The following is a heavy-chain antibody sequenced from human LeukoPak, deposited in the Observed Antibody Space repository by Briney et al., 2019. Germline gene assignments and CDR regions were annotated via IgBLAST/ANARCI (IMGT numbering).Heavy chain of an antibody. CDR2: ISGRGGST. Sequence: GGSLRLSCAAAGFTFTTYAMSWVRHAPGKGLEWVSAISGRGGSTYYADSVKGRFTISRDNSKNTLYLQMNSLRAEDTAVYYCARRCYDSSGFDYWGQGTLVTVSS. CDR1: GFTFTTYA. V-gene: IGHV3-23*01. J-gene: IGHJ4*02. CDR3: ARRCYDSSGFDY. D-gene: IGHD3-22*01.